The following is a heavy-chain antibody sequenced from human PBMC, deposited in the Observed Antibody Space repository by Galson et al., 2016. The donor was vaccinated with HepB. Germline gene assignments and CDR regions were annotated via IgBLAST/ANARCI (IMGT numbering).Heavy chain of an antibody. D-gene: IGHD3-3*01. J-gene: IGHJ3*02. Sequence: SLRLSCAGSGLTFSNAWMSWVRQAPGKGLEWVGRIKRKSEGATTDYAAPVKGRFTISRDDSKNTLYLQMNSLKNEDTAVYYCITCFYDFWSGYYDAFDIWGQGTMVTVSS. CDR1: GLTFSNAW. CDR2: IKRKSEGATT. CDR3: ITCFYDFWSGYYDAFDI. V-gene: IGHV3-15*01.